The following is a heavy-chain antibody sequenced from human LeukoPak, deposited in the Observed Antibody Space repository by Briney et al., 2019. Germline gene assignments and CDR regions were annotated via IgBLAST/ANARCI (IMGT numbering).Heavy chain of an antibody. CDR1: GFTFSSYE. D-gene: IGHD3-22*01. V-gene: IGHV3-7*04. CDR3: AREDPPDDTSGYLDY. J-gene: IGHJ4*02. Sequence: GGSLRLSCAASGFTFSSYEMNWVRQAPGRGLEWVANINQDGSRIHYVDSVKGRFTISRDNAKNSLYLQMNSLRAEDTAVYYCAREDPPDDTSGYLDYWGQGALVTVSS. CDR2: INQDGSRI.